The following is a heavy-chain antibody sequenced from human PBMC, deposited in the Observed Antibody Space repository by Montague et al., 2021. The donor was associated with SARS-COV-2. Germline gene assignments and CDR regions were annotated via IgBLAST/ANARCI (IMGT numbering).Heavy chain of an antibody. CDR2: IYYRGST. D-gene: IGHD1-1*01. J-gene: IGHJ5*02. V-gene: IGHV4-59*01. Sequence: SETLSLTCTVSGGSINSDYWSWIRQAPGKGLEWIGYIYYRGSTNYNPSLKSRVTISVDKSKNQFSLKMISVTAADTAVYYCAGEDRWNWFDPWGQGILVTVAS. CDR1: GGSINSDY. CDR3: AGEDRWNWFDP.